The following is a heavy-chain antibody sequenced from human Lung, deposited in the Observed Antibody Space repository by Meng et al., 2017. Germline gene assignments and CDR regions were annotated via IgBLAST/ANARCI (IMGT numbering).Heavy chain of an antibody. CDR2: INHSGST. D-gene: IGHD4-11*01. CDR3: ARGPTTMAHDFDY. J-gene: IGHJ4*02. Sequence: QGQHQKWVAGTLKPPETLSLPCVFLGGSFSDYYWSWIRQPPGKGLEWIGEINHSGSTNYNPSLESRATISVDTSQNNLSLKLSSVTAADSAVYYCARGPTTMAHDFDYWGQGTLVAVSS. CDR1: GGSFSDYY. V-gene: IGHV4-34*01.